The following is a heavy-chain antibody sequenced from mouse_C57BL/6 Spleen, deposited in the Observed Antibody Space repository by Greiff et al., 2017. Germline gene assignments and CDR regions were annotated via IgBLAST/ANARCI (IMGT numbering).Heavy chain of an antibody. V-gene: IGHV1-26*01. CDR3: ARSRCYDFFAY. CDR2: INPNNGGT. D-gene: IGHD2-12*01. Sequence: VQLQQSGPELVKPGASVKISCKASGYTFTDYYMNWVKQSHGKSLEWIGDINPNNGGTSYNQKFKGKATLTVDKSSSTAYMELRSLTSEDSAVYYCARSRCYDFFAYWGQGTLVTVSA. CDR1: GYTFTDYY. J-gene: IGHJ3*01.